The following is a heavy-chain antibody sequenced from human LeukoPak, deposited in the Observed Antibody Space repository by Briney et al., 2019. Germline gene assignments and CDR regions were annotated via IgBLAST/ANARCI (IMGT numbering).Heavy chain of an antibody. V-gene: IGHV3-33*01. CDR1: GFTFGTFG. J-gene: IGHJ4*02. CDR3: ARDSLGGDY. Sequence: PGRSLRLSCAASGFTFGTFGMHCVRRAPGKGLEWVAVIWNDGSKKFYADSVKGRFTISRDNYKNTLYLQMNSLRAEDTAVYYCARDSLGGDYWGQGTLVTVSS. D-gene: IGHD3-16*01. CDR2: IWNDGSKK.